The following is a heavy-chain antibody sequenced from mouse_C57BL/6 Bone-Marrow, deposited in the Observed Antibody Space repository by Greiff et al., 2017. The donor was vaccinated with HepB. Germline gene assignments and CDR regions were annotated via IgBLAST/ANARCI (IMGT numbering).Heavy chain of an antibody. V-gene: IGHV1-15*01. D-gene: IGHD1-1*01. CDR2: IDPETGGT. CDR3: DYYGSSYGY. J-gene: IGHJ2*01. CDR1: GYTFTDYE. Sequence: VQLQQSGAELVRPGASVTLSCKASGYTFTDYEMHWVKQTPVRGLEWIGAIDPETGGTAYNQKFKGKAILTADKSSSTAYMELRSLTSEDSAVYYCDYYGSSYGYWGQGTTLTVSS.